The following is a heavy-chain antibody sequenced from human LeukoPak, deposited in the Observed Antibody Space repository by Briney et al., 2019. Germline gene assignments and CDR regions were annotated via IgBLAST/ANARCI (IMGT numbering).Heavy chain of an antibody. V-gene: IGHV1-2*02. CDR2: INPNSGGT. CDR1: GYTFTGYY. Sequence: ASVTVSCKASGYTFTGYYMHWVRQAPGQGLEWMGWINPNSGGTNYAQKFQGRVTMTRDTSISTAYMELSRLRSDDTAVYYCARDGSSNGLGENWFDPWGQGTLVTVSS. D-gene: IGHD3-10*01. CDR3: ARDGSSNGLGENWFDP. J-gene: IGHJ5*02.